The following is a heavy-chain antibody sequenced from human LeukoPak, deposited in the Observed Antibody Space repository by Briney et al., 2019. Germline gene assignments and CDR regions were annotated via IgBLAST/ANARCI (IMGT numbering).Heavy chain of an antibody. CDR2: INTDGSSA. D-gene: IGHD3-22*01. V-gene: IGHV3-74*01. J-gene: IGHJ3*02. Sequence: GGSLRLSCAAPGFTFDDYGMSWVRQAPGKGLVWVSRINTDGSSANYADSVKGRFSTSRDNAKNTLYLQMNSLRAEDTAIYYCAREYYYDSSGYAFDIWGQGTMVTVSS. CDR1: GFTFDDYG. CDR3: AREYYYDSSGYAFDI.